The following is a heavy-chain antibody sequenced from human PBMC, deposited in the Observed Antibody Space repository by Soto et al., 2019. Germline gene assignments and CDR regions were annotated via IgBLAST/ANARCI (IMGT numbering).Heavy chain of an antibody. Sequence: QVQLQESGPGLVEPSQTLSLTCTVSGASVSSASYHWSWIRQHPGTGLEWIGYITGSPYYNPSLQSRVTISLDTSRNHFSLELSSVTAADTAVYYCATLTAGGSGRGYWGQGTLVTVSS. J-gene: IGHJ4*02. D-gene: IGHD5-12*01. CDR3: ATLTAGGSGRGY. V-gene: IGHV4-31*03. CDR1: GASVSSASYH. CDR2: ITGSP.